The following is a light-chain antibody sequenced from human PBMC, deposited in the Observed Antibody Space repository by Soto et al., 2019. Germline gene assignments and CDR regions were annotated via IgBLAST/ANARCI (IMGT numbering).Light chain of an antibody. CDR2: AAS. J-gene: IGKJ1*01. CDR1: QRISTS. V-gene: IGKV1-39*01. CDR3: QQSYSSLRT. Sequence: DVQMTQSPSSLSASVGDRVSITCRASQRISTSLNWYQQKPGKAPKLLIYAASSLQSGVPSGFSGSGSGTDFTLTISSLQPEDFATYFCQQSYSSLRTFGQVT.